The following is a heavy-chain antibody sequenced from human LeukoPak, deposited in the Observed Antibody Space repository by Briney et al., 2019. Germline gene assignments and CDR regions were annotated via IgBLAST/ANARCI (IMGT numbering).Heavy chain of an antibody. CDR3: AKGYYSGSDTSWFDP. CDR2: ISGSGGNT. Sequence: GGSLRLSCAASGFTFSNYGMSWVRQAPGKGLEWVSAISGSGGNTYYADSVKGRFTISRDNSKNTLYLQMNSLRAEDTAVYYCAKGYYSGSDTSWFDPWGQGTLVTVSS. J-gene: IGHJ5*02. CDR1: GFTFSNYG. D-gene: IGHD3-10*01. V-gene: IGHV3-23*01.